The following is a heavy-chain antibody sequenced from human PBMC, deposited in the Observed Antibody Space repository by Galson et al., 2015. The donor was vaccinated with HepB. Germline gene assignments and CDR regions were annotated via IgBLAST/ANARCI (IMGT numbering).Heavy chain of an antibody. V-gene: IGHV4-39*01. CDR2: IYYSGST. CDR3: ARHCSGGSCYNDLNDAFDI. CDR1: GGSISSSSYY. D-gene: IGHD2-15*01. Sequence: TCTVSGGSISSSSYYWGWIRQPPGKGLEWIGSIYYSGSTYYNPSLKSRVTISVDTSKNQFSLKLSSVTAADTAVYYCARHCSGGSCYNDLNDAFDIWGQGTMVTVSS. J-gene: IGHJ3*02.